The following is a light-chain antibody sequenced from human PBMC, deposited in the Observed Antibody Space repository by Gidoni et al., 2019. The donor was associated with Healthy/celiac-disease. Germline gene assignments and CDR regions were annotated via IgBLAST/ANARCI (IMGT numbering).Light chain of an antibody. V-gene: IGKV2-28*01. CDR2: LGS. CDR1: QSLLHSNGYNY. J-gene: IGKJ4*01. Sequence: IVMTQSPLSLPVTPGEPASISCRSSQSLLHSNGYNYLDWYLQKPGQSPQLLIDLGSNRASGVPDRFSGSGSGTDFRLKISRVEDEDVGVYYCMQALQTPPTFGGGTKVEIK. CDR3: MQALQTPPT.